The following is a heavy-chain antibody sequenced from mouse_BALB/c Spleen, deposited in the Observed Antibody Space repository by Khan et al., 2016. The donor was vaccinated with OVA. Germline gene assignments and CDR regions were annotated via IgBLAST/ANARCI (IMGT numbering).Heavy chain of an antibody. V-gene: IGHV9-3-1*01. CDR1: GYTFTNYG. J-gene: IGHJ4*01. Sequence: QIQLEQSGPELKKPGETVKISCKASGYTFTNYGMNWVKQAPGKGLKWMGWINTYTGEPTYADDFKGRFAFSLETSASTAYLQINNLKNEEPATSFCPSRISYFRVAYWGQGTSVTVSA. CDR2: INTYTGEP. D-gene: IGHD2-12*01. CDR3: PSRISYFRVAY.